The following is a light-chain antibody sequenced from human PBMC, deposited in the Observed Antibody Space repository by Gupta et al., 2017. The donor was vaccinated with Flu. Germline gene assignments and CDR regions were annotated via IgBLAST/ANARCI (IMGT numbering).Light chain of an antibody. V-gene: IGLV3-25*02. J-gene: IGLJ2*01. CDR2: KDT. CDR3: QSTYDKGSYVI. CDR1: ALPKQY. Sequence: SYELTPPPSVSVSPGQTATITCSGDALPKQYVYWYQQKAGQAPVMLVYKDTERPSGITVQFSGSSSGTAVTLTISGVQAEDDGDYYCQSTYDKGSYVIFGGGTKLTVL.